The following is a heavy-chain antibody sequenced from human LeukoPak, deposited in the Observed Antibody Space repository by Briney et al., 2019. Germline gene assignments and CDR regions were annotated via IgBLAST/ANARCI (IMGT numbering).Heavy chain of an antibody. CDR1: GGSFSGYC. CDR3: ARGRGDYVWGSYRYNPHYFDY. J-gene: IGHJ4*02. D-gene: IGHD3-16*02. V-gene: IGHV4-34*01. Sequence: SETLSLTCAVYGGSFSGYCWSWIRQPPGKGLEWIGEINHSGSTNYNPSLKSRVTISVDTSKNQFSLKLSSVTAADTAVYYCARGRGDYVWGSYRYNPHYFDYWGQGTLVTVSS. CDR2: INHSGST.